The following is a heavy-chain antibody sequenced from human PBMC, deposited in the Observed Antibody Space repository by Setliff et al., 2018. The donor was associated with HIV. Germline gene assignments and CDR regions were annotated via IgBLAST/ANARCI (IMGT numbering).Heavy chain of an antibody. V-gene: IGHV3-23*01. J-gene: IGHJ1*01. CDR2: ITAGGTT. Sequence: GGSLRLSCAASGFTFSSYAMSWVRQAPGKGLEWVSIITAGGTTYYADSVKGRFTISRDNSKSTLYLRMNSLRAEDTAAYYCAQAQTSVSGSYYQYLQHWGQGTLVTVSS. CDR1: GFTFSSYA. CDR3: AQAQTSVSGSYYQYLQH. D-gene: IGHD3-10*01.